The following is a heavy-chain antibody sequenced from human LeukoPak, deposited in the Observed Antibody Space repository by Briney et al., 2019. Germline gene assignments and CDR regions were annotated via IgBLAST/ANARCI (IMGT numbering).Heavy chain of an antibody. CDR1: GGSFSGYY. V-gene: IGHV4-34*01. J-gene: IGHJ4*02. CDR2: IYYSGST. D-gene: IGHD3-22*01. CDR3: ARHPYYYDSSLSH. Sequence: PSETLSLTCAVYGGSFSGYYWSWIRQPPGKGLEWIGSIYYSGSTYYSPSLKSRVTISVDTSKNQFSLKLSSVTAADTAVYYCARHPYYYDSSLSHWGQGTLVTVSS.